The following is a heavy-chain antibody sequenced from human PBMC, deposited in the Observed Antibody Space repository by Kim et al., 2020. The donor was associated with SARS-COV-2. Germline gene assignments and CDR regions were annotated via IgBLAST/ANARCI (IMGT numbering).Heavy chain of an antibody. J-gene: IGHJ6*02. V-gene: IGHV5-51*01. CDR3: ARFHPDYYGRDV. Sequence: RYSPSFQGQVTISADKSISTAYLQWSSLKASDTAMYYCARFHPDYYGRDVWGQGTTVTVSS.